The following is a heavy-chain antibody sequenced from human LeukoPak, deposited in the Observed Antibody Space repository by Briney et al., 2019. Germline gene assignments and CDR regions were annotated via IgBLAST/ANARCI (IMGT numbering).Heavy chain of an antibody. CDR1: GYSFTSYW. D-gene: IGHD2-15*01. CDR3: ARPTYCSGGSCCEFDY. J-gene: IGHJ4*02. V-gene: IGHV5-51*01. CDR2: IYPGDSDT. Sequence: GESLKISCKGSGYSFTSYWIGWVRQMPGKGLEWMGIIYPGDSDTRYSPSFQGQVTISADKSISTAYLQWSSLKASDTAMYYCARPTYCSGGSCCEFDYWGQGTLVTVSS.